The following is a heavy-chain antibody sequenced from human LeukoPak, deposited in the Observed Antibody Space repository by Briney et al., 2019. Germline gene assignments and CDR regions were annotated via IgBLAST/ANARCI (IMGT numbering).Heavy chain of an antibody. Sequence: GGSLRVSCAASGFTFSSYWMDWVRQVPGKGLVWVSGINSDGRMTRYAESVKGRFTISRDNAKNTLYLQMSSLRADDTAVYYCARVGSTDSPHAFDIWGQGTTVTVSS. CDR3: ARVGSTDSPHAFDI. J-gene: IGHJ3*02. CDR2: INSDGRMT. D-gene: IGHD3-22*01. CDR1: GFTFSSYW. V-gene: IGHV3-74*01.